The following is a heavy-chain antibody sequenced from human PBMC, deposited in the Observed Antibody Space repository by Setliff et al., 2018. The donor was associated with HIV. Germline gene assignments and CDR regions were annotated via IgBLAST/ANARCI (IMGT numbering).Heavy chain of an antibody. CDR2: INPNSGGT. CDR3: ARDHCSSSGRYEYSYYGMDV. J-gene: IGHJ6*02. CDR1: GYSFTGYY. D-gene: IGHD2-2*01. V-gene: IGHV1-2*02. Sequence: ASVKVSCKASGYSFTGYYMYWVRQAPGQGLEWMGWINPNSGGTTYAQKFQGRVTMTRDTSISTAYMEVSRLRSYDTAVYYCARDHCSSSGRYEYSYYGMDVWGQGTTVTVSS.